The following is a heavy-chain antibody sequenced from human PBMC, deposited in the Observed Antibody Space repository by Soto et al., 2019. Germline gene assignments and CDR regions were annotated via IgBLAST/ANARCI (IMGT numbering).Heavy chain of an antibody. CDR3: ARSYASGYCSGGSCYQYYYYGMDV. Sequence: PGESLKISCKGSGYSFTSYWISWVRQMPGKGLEWMGRIDPSDSYTNYSPSFQGHVTISADKSISTAYLQWSSLKASDTAMYYCARSYASGYCSGGSCYQYYYYGMDVWGQGITVTVSS. J-gene: IGHJ6*02. D-gene: IGHD2-15*01. V-gene: IGHV5-10-1*01. CDR2: IDPSDSYT. CDR1: GYSFTSYW.